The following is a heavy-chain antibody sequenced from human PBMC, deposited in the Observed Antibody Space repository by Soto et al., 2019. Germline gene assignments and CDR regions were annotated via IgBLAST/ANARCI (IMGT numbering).Heavy chain of an antibody. Sequence: GESLKISCKGSGYTFPSYWIVWVRHMPGKGLEWMGIIYPGDSDARYSPSFQGQVPISVDMSISTAYLHLSSLNAADTAMYYCVSNYGSTAASGGGGLDTWGQGPMVTVS. J-gene: IGHJ4*02. D-gene: IGHD2-8*02. CDR1: GYTFPSYW. CDR3: VSNYGSTAASGGGGLDT. CDR2: IYPGDSDA. V-gene: IGHV5-51*01.